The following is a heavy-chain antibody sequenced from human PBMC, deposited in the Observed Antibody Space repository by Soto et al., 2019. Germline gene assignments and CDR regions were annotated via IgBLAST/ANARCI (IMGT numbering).Heavy chain of an antibody. CDR3: ARDYHAHFDY. Sequence: GGSLRLSCAASGFTFSNYWMSWVRQAPGRGLEWVASIKQDGGEKYYMDSVKGRFTISKDNAKNSLYLQLNSLRAGVTAVYYCARDYHAHFDYWGQGTLVTVSS. J-gene: IGHJ4*02. CDR1: GFTFSNYW. V-gene: IGHV3-7*01. CDR2: IKQDGGEK.